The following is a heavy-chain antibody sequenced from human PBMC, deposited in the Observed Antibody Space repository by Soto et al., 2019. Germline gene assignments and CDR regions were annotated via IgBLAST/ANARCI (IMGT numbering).Heavy chain of an antibody. D-gene: IGHD5-18*01. CDR1: GFIFSNYG. CDR2: ISYDGTNK. CDR3: AKVPDTAMEDYYGMDV. Sequence: LRLSCAASGFIFSNYGMHWVRQAPGKGLEWVAVISYDGTNKYYADSVKGRFTSSRDNSKNTVYLQMNSLRTEDTAVYYCAKVPDTAMEDYYGMDVWGQGTTVTVSS. V-gene: IGHV3-30*18. J-gene: IGHJ6*02.